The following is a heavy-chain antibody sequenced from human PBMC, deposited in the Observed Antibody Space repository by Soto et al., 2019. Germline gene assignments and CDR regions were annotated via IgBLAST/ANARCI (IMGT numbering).Heavy chain of an antibody. D-gene: IGHD4-17*01. CDR3: ARVRFGDAFDY. CDR2: VNPDNHNT. V-gene: IGHV1-18*01. J-gene: IGHJ4*02. Sequence: QVQLVQSGPEVKKPGASVKVSCEVSGYRFPSFGINWVRQAPGQGLEWVGWVNPDNHNTNYAKNLQHRVSLTTDTSTNTAFLELRDLTSDDTAVYYCARVRFGDAFDYWGQGTLVTVSS. CDR1: GYRFPSFG.